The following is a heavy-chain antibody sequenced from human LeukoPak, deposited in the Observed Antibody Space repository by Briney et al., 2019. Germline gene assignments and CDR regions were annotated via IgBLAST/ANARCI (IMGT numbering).Heavy chain of an antibody. CDR3: ARGSWSWIVVDSSGAFDI. CDR2: IYHSGST. CDR1: GGSISSSGYS. Sequence: PSETLSLTCAVSGGSISSSGYSWSWIRQPPGKGLEWIGYIYHSGSTYYNPSLKSRVTISVDRSKNQFSLKLSSVTAADTAVYYCARGSWSWIVVDSSGAFDIWGQGTMVTVSS. V-gene: IGHV4-30-2*01. J-gene: IGHJ3*02. D-gene: IGHD3-22*01.